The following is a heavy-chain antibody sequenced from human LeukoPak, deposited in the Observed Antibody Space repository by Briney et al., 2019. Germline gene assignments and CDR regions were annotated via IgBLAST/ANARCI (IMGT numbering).Heavy chain of an antibody. D-gene: IGHD2-2*01. Sequence: SETLSLTCTVSGGSIRSYYWSWIRQPPGKGLEWIGYIYYSGSTNYNPSLKSRVTISVDTSKNQFSLKLSSVTAADTAVYYCARVDCSSTSCYEGYYGIDVWGKGTTVTVSS. J-gene: IGHJ6*04. CDR3: ARVDCSSTSCYEGYYGIDV. CDR1: GGSIRSYY. CDR2: IYYSGST. V-gene: IGHV4-59*01.